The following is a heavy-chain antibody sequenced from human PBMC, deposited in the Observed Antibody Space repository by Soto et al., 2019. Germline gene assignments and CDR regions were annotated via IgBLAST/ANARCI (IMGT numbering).Heavy chain of an antibody. J-gene: IGHJ4*02. CDR2: IYHSGST. D-gene: IGHD3-10*01. Sequence: SETLSLTCAVSGGSISSGGYSWSWIRQPPGKGLEWIGYIYHSGSTYYNPSLKSRVTISVDRSKNQFSLKLSSVTAADTAVYYCARGRGGTIVRGAAEIDYWGQGTLVTVSS. V-gene: IGHV4-30-2*01. CDR3: ARGRGGTIVRGAAEIDY. CDR1: GGSISSGGYS.